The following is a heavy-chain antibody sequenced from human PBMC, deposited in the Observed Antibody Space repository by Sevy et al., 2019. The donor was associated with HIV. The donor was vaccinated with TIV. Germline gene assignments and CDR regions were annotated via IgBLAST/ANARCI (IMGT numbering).Heavy chain of an antibody. Sequence: GESLKISCKASGYRFTSYWIAWVRQMPGKGLEWMGIIYPDDSDIRYSPSLQGQVTISVDKSISTDYLQWSSLKASDTAMYFCARRGYDSTGYPQYYFDNWGQGTLVTVSS. V-gene: IGHV5-51*01. CDR3: ARRGYDSTGYPQYYFDN. CDR2: IYPDDSDI. J-gene: IGHJ4*02. CDR1: GYRFTSYW. D-gene: IGHD3-22*01.